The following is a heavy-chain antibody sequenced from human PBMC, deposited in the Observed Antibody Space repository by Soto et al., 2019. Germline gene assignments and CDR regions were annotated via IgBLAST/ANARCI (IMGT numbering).Heavy chain of an antibody. Sequence: ASVKVSCKASGYTFTGYYMHWVRQAPGQGLEWMGWINPNSGGTNYAQKFQGRVTMTRDTSISTAYMELSRLRSDDTAVYYCARAPYSSNWYLDYWGQGTLVTVSS. CDR1: GYTFTGYY. CDR2: INPNSGGT. D-gene: IGHD6-13*01. J-gene: IGHJ4*02. V-gene: IGHV1-2*02. CDR3: ARAPYSSNWYLDY.